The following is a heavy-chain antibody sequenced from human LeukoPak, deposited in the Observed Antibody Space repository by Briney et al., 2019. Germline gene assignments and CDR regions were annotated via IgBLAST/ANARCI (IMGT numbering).Heavy chain of an antibody. CDR3: ARDIPKYGYGARADY. Sequence: PGGSLRLSCAASGFTVSSNYMSWVRQAPGKGLEWVSVIYSGGSTYYADSVKGRFTISRDNSKNTLYPQMNSLRAEDTAVYYCARDIPKYGYGARADYWGQGTLVTVSS. V-gene: IGHV3-53*01. J-gene: IGHJ4*02. CDR1: GFTVSSNY. D-gene: IGHD5-18*01. CDR2: IYSGGST.